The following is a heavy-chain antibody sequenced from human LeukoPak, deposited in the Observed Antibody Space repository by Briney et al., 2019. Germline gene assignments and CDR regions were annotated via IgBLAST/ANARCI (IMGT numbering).Heavy chain of an antibody. CDR3: ARYSSDAFDI. CDR1: GFTFSSYD. V-gene: IGHV3-13*04. CDR2: ICTAGDT. Sequence: GGSLRLSCAASGFTFSSYDMHWVRPAPGKGLEWVSAICTAGDTYYPGSVKGRFTISRENAKNSLYLQMNSLRAGDTAVYYCARYSSDAFDIWGQGTMVTVSS. D-gene: IGHD6-13*01. J-gene: IGHJ3*02.